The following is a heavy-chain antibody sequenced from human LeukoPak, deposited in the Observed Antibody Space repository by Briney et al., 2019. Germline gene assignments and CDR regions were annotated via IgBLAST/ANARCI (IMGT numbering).Heavy chain of an antibody. V-gene: IGHV4-59*01. CDR1: GGSISSYY. D-gene: IGHD3-3*01. J-gene: IGHJ6*02. CDR3: ARDSQAEEHLYYDFWSGYYTGNYYYGMDV. Sequence: SETLSLTCTVSGGSISSYYWSWIRQPPGKGLEWIGYIYYSGSTNYNPSLKSRVTISVDTSKNQFSLKLSSVTAADTAVYYCARDSQAEEHLYYDFWSGYYTGNYYYGMDVWGQGTTVTVSS. CDR2: IYYSGST.